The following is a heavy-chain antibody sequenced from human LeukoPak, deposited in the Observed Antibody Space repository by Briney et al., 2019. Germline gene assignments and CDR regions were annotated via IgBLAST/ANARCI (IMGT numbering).Heavy chain of an antibody. V-gene: IGHV3-33*01. CDR2: IWYDGSNK. CDR3: ASSGEPGPVAMKDFDY. J-gene: IGHJ4*02. CDR1: GFTFSSYG. D-gene: IGHD2-2*01. Sequence: PGGSLRLSCAASGFTFSSYGMHWVRQAPGKGLEWVAVIWYDGSNKYYADSVKGRFTISRDNSKNTLYLQMNSLRAEDTAVYYCASSGEPGPVAMKDFDYWGQGTLVTVSS.